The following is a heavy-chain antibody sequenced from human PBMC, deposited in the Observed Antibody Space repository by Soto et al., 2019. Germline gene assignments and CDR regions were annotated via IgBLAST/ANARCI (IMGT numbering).Heavy chain of an antibody. CDR2: ITHSGST. V-gene: IGHV4-34*01. J-gene: IGHJ2*01. D-gene: IGHD2-8*01. CDR1: GGSFSGYY. Sequence: QVQLQQWGAGLLKPSETLSLTCAVYGGSFSGYYWSWIRQPPGKGLEWIGEITHSGSTNYNPSLKCRVTISGDTSKSQFSLKLSSVTAADTAVYYWARDVMANNRFHWYFDLWGRGTLVTVSS. CDR3: ARDVMANNRFHWYFDL.